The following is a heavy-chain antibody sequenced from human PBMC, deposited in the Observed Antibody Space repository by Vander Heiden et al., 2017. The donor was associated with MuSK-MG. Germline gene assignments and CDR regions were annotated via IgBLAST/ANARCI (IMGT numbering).Heavy chain of an antibody. J-gene: IGHJ4*02. CDR2: ISYDGSNK. V-gene: IGHV3-30*04. CDR1: GFPFSSYA. Sequence: QVQLVESGGGVVQPGRSLRRSCAAFGFPFSSYARHWVRQAPGKGLEWVAVISYDGSNKYYADSVKGRFTISRDNSKNTLYLQMNSLRAEDTAVYYCARDHYGDYAVDYWGQGTLVTVSS. CDR3: ARDHYGDYAVDY. D-gene: IGHD4-17*01.